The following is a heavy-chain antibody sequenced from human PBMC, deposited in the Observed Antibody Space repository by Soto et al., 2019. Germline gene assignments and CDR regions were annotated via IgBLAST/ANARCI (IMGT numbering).Heavy chain of an antibody. CDR3: ARTFDYYGMDV. Sequence: SETLSLTCAVSGYSIASGYYWSCIRQSPGMGLEWIGSIYHAGSVYYNPSLNSRVAVSMDTSKNHFSLKLTSVTAADTAVYYCARTFDYYGMDVWGQGTTVTVSS. CDR1: GYSIASGYY. CDR2: IYHAGSV. V-gene: IGHV4-38-2*01. J-gene: IGHJ6*02.